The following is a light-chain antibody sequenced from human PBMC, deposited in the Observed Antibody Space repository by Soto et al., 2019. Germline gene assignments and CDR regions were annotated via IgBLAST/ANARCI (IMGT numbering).Light chain of an antibody. J-gene: IGLJ1*01. CDR2: DVS. CDR1: SSDVGGYNY. Sequence: QSVLTQPASVSGSPGQSITISCTGTSSDVGGYNYVSWYQHHPGKAPKLMIYDVSNRPSGVSNRFSGSKSGNTASLTISGLQPEDEDEYYCSSYTTSNTRQIVFGTGTKLTVL. CDR3: SSYTTSNTRQIV. V-gene: IGLV2-14*03.